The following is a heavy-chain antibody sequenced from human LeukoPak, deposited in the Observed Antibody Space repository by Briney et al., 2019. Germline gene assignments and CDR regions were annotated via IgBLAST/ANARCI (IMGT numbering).Heavy chain of an antibody. CDR3: FLLGYCSSTSCRDTDY. Sequence: PGGSLRLSCAVSGITLSNYGMSWVRQAPGKGLEWVSAITGGGGTTYYADSVKGRFTISRDNSKNTLYLQMNSLRAEDTAVYYCFLLGYCSSTSCRDTDYWGQGTLVTVTS. CDR1: GITLSNYG. D-gene: IGHD2-2*01. CDR2: ITGGGGTT. V-gene: IGHV3-23*01. J-gene: IGHJ4*02.